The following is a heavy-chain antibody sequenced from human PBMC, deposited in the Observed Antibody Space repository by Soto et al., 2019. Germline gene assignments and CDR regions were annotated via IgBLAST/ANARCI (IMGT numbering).Heavy chain of an antibody. J-gene: IGHJ6*02. V-gene: IGHV6-1*01. Sequence: SQTLSLTCAISGDSVSSNSAACNWVRQSPSRGIEWLGRTYYRSKWYNDYAVSVKSRLTINPDTSKNQFSLQLNSVTPEDTPVYYCARDRFYDFWSGYLYYSYYYGMDVWGQRTTVTVSS. CDR3: ARDRFYDFWSGYLYYSYYYGMDV. CDR1: GDSVSSNSAA. D-gene: IGHD3-3*01. CDR2: TYYRSKWYN.